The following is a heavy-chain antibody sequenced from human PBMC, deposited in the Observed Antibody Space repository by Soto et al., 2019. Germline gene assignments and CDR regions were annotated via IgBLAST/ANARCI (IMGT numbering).Heavy chain of an antibody. Sequence: GASVKVSCKASGYTFTGYYMHWVRQAPGQGLEWMGWINPNSGGTNYAQKFQGWVTMTRDTSISTAYMELSRLRSDDTAVYYCARNYDSTAGGAFDIWGQGTMVTVSS. D-gene: IGHD3-22*01. CDR2: INPNSGGT. CDR1: GYTFTGYY. J-gene: IGHJ3*02. CDR3: ARNYDSTAGGAFDI. V-gene: IGHV1-2*04.